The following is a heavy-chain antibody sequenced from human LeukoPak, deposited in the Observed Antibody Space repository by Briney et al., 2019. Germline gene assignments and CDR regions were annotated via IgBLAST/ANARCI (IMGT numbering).Heavy chain of an antibody. Sequence: GGSLRLSCAASGLSFSSHWMIWFRQAPGKGPEWVAHIKRDGSEKYYVDSVKGRFTISRDNAKDSLYLQMNSLRAEDTAVYYCVRDLNWLQSDSWGQGTLVTVSS. CDR1: GLSFSSHW. D-gene: IGHD5-24*01. V-gene: IGHV3-7*01. J-gene: IGHJ4*02. CDR2: IKRDGSEK. CDR3: VRDLNWLQSDS.